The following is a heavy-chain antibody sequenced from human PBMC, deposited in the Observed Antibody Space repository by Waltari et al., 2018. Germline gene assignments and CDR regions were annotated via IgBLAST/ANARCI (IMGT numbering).Heavy chain of an antibody. V-gene: IGHV3-20*04. CDR2: IKWDGGFT. D-gene: IGHD6-6*01. CDR1: GVTFSSYA. CDR3: AKSGNLAARPHFDF. J-gene: IGHJ4*02. Sequence: EVQLLESGGGLVQPGGSLSLSCSGVTFSSYAMSWVRQGPGMGVEGGAGIKWDGGFTAYVDSVKGRFTISRDNAKNSVYLQMNSLRSEDTALYYCAKSGNLAARPHFDFWGQGTRVTVSS.